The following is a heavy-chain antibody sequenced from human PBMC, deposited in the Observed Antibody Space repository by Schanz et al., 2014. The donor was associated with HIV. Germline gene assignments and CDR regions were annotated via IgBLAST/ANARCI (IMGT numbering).Heavy chain of an antibody. CDR3: AKDRNHYDSRYRGKGNYYYYYGMDV. J-gene: IGHJ6*02. Sequence: QVQLVESGGGVVQPGRSLRLSCAGSGFSFDTFGIHWVRQAPGKGLEWLAVISYDGRNKKFANPVKGRFTISRDNSKNTPYLQMKSLRPEDTAVYYCAKDRNHYDSRYRGKGNYYYYYGMDVWGQGTTVTVSS. D-gene: IGHD3-22*01. CDR2: ISYDGRNK. CDR1: GFSFDTFG. V-gene: IGHV3-30*18.